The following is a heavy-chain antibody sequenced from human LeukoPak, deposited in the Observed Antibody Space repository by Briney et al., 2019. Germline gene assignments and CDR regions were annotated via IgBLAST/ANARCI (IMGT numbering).Heavy chain of an antibody. V-gene: IGHV4-30-4*08. Sequence: SETLSLTCTVSGGSISSGDYYWSWIRQPPGKGLEWIGYIYYSGSTYYNPSLKSRVTISVDTSKNQFSLKLSSVTAADTAVYYCAREADSPKYSYGDFDYWGQGTLVTVSS. D-gene: IGHD5-18*01. CDR1: GGSISSGDYY. CDR2: IYYSGST. J-gene: IGHJ4*02. CDR3: AREADSPKYSYGDFDY.